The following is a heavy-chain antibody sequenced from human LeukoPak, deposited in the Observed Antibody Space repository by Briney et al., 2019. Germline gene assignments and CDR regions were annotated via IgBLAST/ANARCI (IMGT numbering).Heavy chain of an antibody. CDR2: IYYSGST. J-gene: IGHJ3*02. V-gene: IGHV4-59*01. D-gene: IGHD3-3*01. Sequence: PSETLSLTCTVSGGSISSYYWSWIRQPPGKGLEWIGYIYYSGSTNYNPSLKSRVTISVDTSKNQFSLKLSSVTAADTAVYYCARGGRLRFLEWLLPPNIWGQGTMVTVSS. CDR3: ARGGRLRFLEWLLPPNI. CDR1: GGSISSYY.